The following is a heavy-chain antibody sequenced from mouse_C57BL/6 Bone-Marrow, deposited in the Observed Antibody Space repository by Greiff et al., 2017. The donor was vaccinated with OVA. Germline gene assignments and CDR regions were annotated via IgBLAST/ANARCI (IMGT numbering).Heavy chain of an antibody. J-gene: IGHJ1*03. D-gene: IGHD1-1*01. Sequence: EVKLQQSGTVLAGPGASVKMSCKTSGYTFTSYWMHWVKQRPGQGLEWIGAIYPGNSDTSYNQKFKGKAKLTAVTSASTAYMELSSLTNEDSAVYYCTRWHYGSSYVPYWYSDVWGTGTTVTVSS. CDR2: IYPGNSDT. CDR1: GYTFTSYW. CDR3: TRWHYGSSYVPYWYSDV. V-gene: IGHV1-5*01.